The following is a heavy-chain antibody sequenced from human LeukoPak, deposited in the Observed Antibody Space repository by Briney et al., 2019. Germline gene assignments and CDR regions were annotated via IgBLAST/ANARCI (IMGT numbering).Heavy chain of an antibody. J-gene: IGHJ6*02. CDR1: GGSISSYY. D-gene: IGHD6-13*01. Sequence: PSETLSLTCTVSGGSISSYYWSWIRQPPGKGLEWIGYIYYSGSTNYNPSLKSRVTISVDTPKNQFSLKLSSVTAADTAVYYCARDRTAAAGYYYYGMDVWGQGTTVTVSS. CDR2: IYYSGST. V-gene: IGHV4-59*01. CDR3: ARDRTAAAGYYYYGMDV.